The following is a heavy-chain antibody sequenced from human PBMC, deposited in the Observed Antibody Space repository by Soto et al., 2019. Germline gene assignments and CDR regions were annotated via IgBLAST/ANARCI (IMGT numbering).Heavy chain of an antibody. V-gene: IGHV3-30*18. CDR2: ISYDGSNK. CDR1: GFTFSSYG. CDR3: AKERPKDSSGSEFDY. D-gene: IGHD3-22*01. J-gene: IGHJ4*02. Sequence: GGSLRLSCAASGFTFSSYGMHWVRQAPGKGLEWVAVISYDGSNKYYADSVKGRFTISRDNSKNTLYLQMNSLRAEDTAVYYCAKERPKDSSGSEFDYWGRDPGSASPQ.